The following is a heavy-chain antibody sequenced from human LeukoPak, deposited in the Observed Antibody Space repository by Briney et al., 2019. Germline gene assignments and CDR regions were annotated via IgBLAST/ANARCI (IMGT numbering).Heavy chain of an antibody. V-gene: IGHV1-2*05. CDR2: MNPNSGGT. J-gene: IGHJ3*02. CDR3: AIAGGGSDAFDI. Sequence: ASVKVSCKASGYTFTAYYIHWVRQAPGQGLEWMGRMNPNSGGTSYAQKFQGRVPMTRDTSISTAYMELGRLGSDGTVVYYCAIAGGGSDAFDIWGQGTMVTVSS. D-gene: IGHD2-15*01. CDR1: GYTFTAYY.